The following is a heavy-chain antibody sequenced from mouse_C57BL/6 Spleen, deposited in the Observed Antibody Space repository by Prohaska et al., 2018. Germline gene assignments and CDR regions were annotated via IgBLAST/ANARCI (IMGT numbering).Heavy chain of an antibody. CDR1: GIDFSRYW. J-gene: IGHJ1*03. D-gene: IGHD4-1*01. Sequence: EVKLLQSGGGLVQPGGSLKLSCAASGIDFSRYWMSWVRRAPGKGLEWIGEINPDSSTINYAQDLKDKFIISRDNAKNTLYLQMSKVRSEDTALYYCASPNWDWYFDVWGTGTTVTVSS. V-gene: IGHV4-1*01. CDR2: INPDSSTI. CDR3: ASPNWDWYFDV.